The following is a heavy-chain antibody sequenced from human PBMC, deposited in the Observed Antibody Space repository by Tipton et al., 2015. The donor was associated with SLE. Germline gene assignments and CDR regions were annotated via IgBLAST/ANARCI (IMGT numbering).Heavy chain of an antibody. CDR1: GYSISSGYF. Sequence: TLSLTCIVSGYSISSGYFWSWIRQPPGKGLEWIGYVYDSGSTHYNPSITSRVTMPVDTAKNQFSRKLASVTAADTAVYYCVRLEGPFGIFGVPKGWFDPWGQGTLVTVST. D-gene: IGHD3-3*01. V-gene: IGHV4-61*01. J-gene: IGHJ5*02. CDR3: VRLEGPFGIFGVPKGWFDP. CDR2: VYDSGST.